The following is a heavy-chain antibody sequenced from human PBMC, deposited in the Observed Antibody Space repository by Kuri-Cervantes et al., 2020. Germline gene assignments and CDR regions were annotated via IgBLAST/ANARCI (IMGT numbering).Heavy chain of an antibody. J-gene: IGHJ4*02. CDR2: IYSGGST. V-gene: IGHV3-53*01. Sequence: GESLKISCAASGFTVSSNYMSWVRQAPGKGLEWVSVIYSGGSTYYADSVKGRFTISRDNSKNTLYLQMNSLRAEDTAVYYCARGHYYDSSGLDYWGQGTLVTVSS. CDR3: ARGHYYDSSGLDY. CDR1: GFTVSSNY. D-gene: IGHD3-22*01.